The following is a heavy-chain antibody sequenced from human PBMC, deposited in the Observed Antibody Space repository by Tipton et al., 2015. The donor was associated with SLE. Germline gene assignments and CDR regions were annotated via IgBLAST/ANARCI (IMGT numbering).Heavy chain of an antibody. CDR1: GFTFSSYS. J-gene: IGHJ3*02. Sequence: SLRLSCAASGFTFSSYSMNWVRQAPGKGLEWVAVISYDGSNKYYADSVKGRFTISRDNSKNTLYLQMNSLRAEDTAVYYCASRGRFLEWLSDGPMLLDIWGQGTMVTVSS. V-gene: IGHV3-30*03. D-gene: IGHD3-3*01. CDR3: ASRGRFLEWLSDGPMLLDI. CDR2: ISYDGSNK.